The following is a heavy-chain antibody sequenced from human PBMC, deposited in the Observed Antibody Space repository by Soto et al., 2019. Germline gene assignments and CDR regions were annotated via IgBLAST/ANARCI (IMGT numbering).Heavy chain of an antibody. V-gene: IGHV3-33*08. CDR1: GFSFSNYG. J-gene: IGHJ4*02. D-gene: IGHD6-19*01. CDR2: MWSDGSNK. CDR3: ATEGVGSSGWESPRGY. Sequence: QVQLVESGGGVVQPGRSLRLSCAASGFSFSNYGMHWVRQAPGKGLEWVALMWSDGSNKYYAESVKGRFTISRDNSKNTMFLQMSSLRAEDTGVYYCATEGVGSSGWESPRGYWGQGTLVTVSS.